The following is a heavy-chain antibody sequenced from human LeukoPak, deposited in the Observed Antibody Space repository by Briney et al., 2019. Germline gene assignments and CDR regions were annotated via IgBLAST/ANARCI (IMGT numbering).Heavy chain of an antibody. J-gene: IGHJ3*02. CDR3: AKDTTTSSSWDHDAFDI. D-gene: IGHD6-13*01. V-gene: IGHV3-48*01. CDR1: GFTFSSYD. Sequence: QPGGSLRLSCAASGFTFSSYDMNWIRQAPGKGLEWVSYISISSSTIYYADSVKGRFTISRDNAKNSLYLQMNSLRAEDTALYYCAKDTTTSSSWDHDAFDIWGQGTMVTVSS. CDR2: ISISSSTI.